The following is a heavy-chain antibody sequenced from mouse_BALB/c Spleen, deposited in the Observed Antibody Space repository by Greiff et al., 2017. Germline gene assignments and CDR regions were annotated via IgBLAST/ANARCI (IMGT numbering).Heavy chain of an antibody. CDR1: GYTFTDYV. J-gene: IGHJ4*01. Sequence: QVQLKQSGPELVKPGASVKMSCKASGYTFTDYVISWVKQRTGQGLEWIGEIYPGSGSTYYNEKFKGKATLTADKSSNTAYMQLSSLTSEDSAVYFCARGGSSRYYAMDYWGQGTSVTVSS. CDR3: ARGGSSRYYAMDY. CDR2: IYPGSGST. V-gene: IGHV1-77*01. D-gene: IGHD1-1*01.